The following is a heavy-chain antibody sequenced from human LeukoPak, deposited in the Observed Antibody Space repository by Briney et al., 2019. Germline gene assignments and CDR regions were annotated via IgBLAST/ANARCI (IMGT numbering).Heavy chain of an antibody. J-gene: IGHJ4*02. CDR3: ARVSPWLASYDY. D-gene: IGHD6-19*01. CDR1: GFTFKNAW. CDR2: ISSNGGST. V-gene: IGHV3-64*01. Sequence: GGSLRLSCEASGFTFKNAWMIWVRQAPGKGLEYVSAISSNGGSTYYANSVKGRFTISRDNSKNTLYLQMGSLRAEDMAVYYCARVSPWLASYDYWGQGTLVTVSS.